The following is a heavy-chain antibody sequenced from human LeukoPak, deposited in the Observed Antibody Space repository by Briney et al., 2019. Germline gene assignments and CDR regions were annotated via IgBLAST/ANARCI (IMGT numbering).Heavy chain of an antibody. CDR1: GGSISSSNW. CDR2: IYHSGST. D-gene: IGHD6-19*01. CDR3: AREIDSSGWYVRWFDP. Sequence: SETLSLTCAVSGGSISSSNWWSWVRQPPGKGLEWIGEIYHSGSTNYNPSLKSRVTISADKSKNQFSLKLSSVTAADTAVYYCAREIDSSGWYVRWFDPWGQGTLVTVSS. J-gene: IGHJ5*02. V-gene: IGHV4-4*02.